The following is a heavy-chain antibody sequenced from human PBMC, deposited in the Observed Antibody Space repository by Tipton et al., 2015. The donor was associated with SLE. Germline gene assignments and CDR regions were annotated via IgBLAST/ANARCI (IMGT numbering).Heavy chain of an antibody. CDR2: ITHSGST. V-gene: IGHV4-34*01. CDR1: GGSFSDYY. D-gene: IGHD1-1*01. CDR3: ASGSTGTWFAP. Sequence: LRLSCTVSGGSFSDYYWSWIRQPPGKGLEWIGEITHSGSTNYNPSLKSRVTISVDTAKNQFSLNLCSVTAADTSVYYCASGSTGTWFAPWGQGTLVTVSS. J-gene: IGHJ5*02.